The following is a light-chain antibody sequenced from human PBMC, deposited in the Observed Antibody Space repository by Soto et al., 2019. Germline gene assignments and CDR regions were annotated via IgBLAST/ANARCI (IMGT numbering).Light chain of an antibody. CDR2: DVS. CDR3: SSYTSSSTLLYV. CDR1: SSDVGGYNY. V-gene: IGLV2-14*01. J-gene: IGLJ1*01. Sequence: QSALTQPASVSGSPGQSITISCTGTSSDVGGYNYVSRYQQHPGKAPKLMIYDVSNRPSGVSNRFSGSKSGNTASLTISGLQAEHEADYYGSSYTSSSTLLYVFGTGTQLTVL.